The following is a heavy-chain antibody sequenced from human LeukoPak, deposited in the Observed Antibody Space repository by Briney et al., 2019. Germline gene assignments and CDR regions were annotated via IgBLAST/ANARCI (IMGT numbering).Heavy chain of an antibody. V-gene: IGHV4-34*01. CDR3: AKVGATTSYYYYYMDV. CDR2: INHSGST. D-gene: IGHD1-26*01. CDR1: GGSFSGYY. J-gene: IGHJ6*03. Sequence: SETLSLTCAVYGGSFSGYYWSWIRQPPGKGLEWIGEINHSGSTNYNPSLKSRVTISVDTSKNQFSLKLSSVTAADTAVYYCAKVGATTSYYYYYMDVWGKGTTVTISS.